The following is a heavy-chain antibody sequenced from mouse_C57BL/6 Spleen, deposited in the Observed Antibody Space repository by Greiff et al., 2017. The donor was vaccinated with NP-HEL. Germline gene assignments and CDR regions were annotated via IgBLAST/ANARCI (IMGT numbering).Heavy chain of an antibody. Sequence: EVQVVESGGGLVQPGGSLKLSCAASGFTFSDYYMYWVRQTPEKRLEWVAYISNGGGSTYYPDTVQGRFTISRDNAKNTLYLQMSRLKSDDTAMYYCARQGIYYDYDYYAMDYWGQGTSVTVSS. CDR2: ISNGGGST. J-gene: IGHJ4*01. CDR3: ARQGIYYDYDYYAMDY. CDR1: GFTFSDYY. V-gene: IGHV5-12*01. D-gene: IGHD2-4*01.